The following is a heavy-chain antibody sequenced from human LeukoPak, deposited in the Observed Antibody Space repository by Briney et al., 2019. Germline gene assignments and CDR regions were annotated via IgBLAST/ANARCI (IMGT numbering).Heavy chain of an antibody. CDR2: ISYDGSNK. J-gene: IGHJ4*02. CDR3: AKGMVRGVTADY. CDR1: GFTFSSYG. Sequence: GGSLRLSCAASGFTFSSYGMHWVRQAPGKGLEWGAVISYDGSNKYYADSVKGRFTISRDNSKNTLYLQMNSQRAEDTAVYYCAKGMVRGVTADYWGQGTLVTVSS. D-gene: IGHD3-10*01. V-gene: IGHV3-30*18.